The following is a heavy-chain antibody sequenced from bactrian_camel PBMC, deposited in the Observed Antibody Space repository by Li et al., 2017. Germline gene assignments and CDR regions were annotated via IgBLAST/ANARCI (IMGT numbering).Heavy chain of an antibody. CDR1: EYLFTSYC. CDR3: AADLGPCQVRGRNLVPRPTTFGY. Sequence: VQLVESGGGSVQAGESLRLSCAAYEYLFTSYCMGWFRQAPGKEREGVASIDSDNTTTYAESVNGRFTISKDNAKNTLYLQMNSLKPEDSAMYYCAADLGPCQVRGRNLVPRPTTFGYRGQGTQVTVS. D-gene: IGHD1*01. J-gene: IGHJ6*01. CDR2: IDSDNTT. V-gene: IGHV3S1*01.